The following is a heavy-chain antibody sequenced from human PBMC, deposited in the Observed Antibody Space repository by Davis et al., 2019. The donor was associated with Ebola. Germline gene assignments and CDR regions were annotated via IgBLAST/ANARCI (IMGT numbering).Heavy chain of an antibody. Sequence: PGGSLRLSCEVSGFTFSDYYMSWIRQAPGKGLEWIAYIGPSGNSFYCADSVKGRFTTSRDNAKNSLYLQMSSLRVDDTAVYYCAREGDYGDYGSWFDPWGQGTLVTVSS. D-gene: IGHD4-17*01. CDR1: GFTFSDYY. CDR2: IGPSGNSF. J-gene: IGHJ5*02. V-gene: IGHV3-11*04. CDR3: AREGDYGDYGSWFDP.